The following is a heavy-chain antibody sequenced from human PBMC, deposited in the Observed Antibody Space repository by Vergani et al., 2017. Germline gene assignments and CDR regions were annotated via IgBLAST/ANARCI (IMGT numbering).Heavy chain of an antibody. J-gene: IGHJ4*02. D-gene: IGHD1-26*01. V-gene: IGHV4-34*01. CDR2: INHSGST. Sequence: QVQQQQWGAGLLKPSETLSLTCAVYGGSFSGYYWSWIRQPPGKGLEWIGEINHSGSTNYNPSLKSRVTIAVDTSNNQFSLKLSSAAATDTAVYYCATRGATKKKYFDYWGQGTLVTFSS. CDR3: ATRGATKKKYFDY. CDR1: GGSFSGYY.